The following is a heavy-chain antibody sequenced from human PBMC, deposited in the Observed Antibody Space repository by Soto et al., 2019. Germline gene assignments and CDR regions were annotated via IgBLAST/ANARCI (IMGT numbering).Heavy chain of an antibody. J-gene: IGHJ3*02. CDR1: GFTFSSYS. CDR2: ISSSSSYI. V-gene: IGHV3-21*01. CDR3: ARGSSGWSISKGPLHAFDI. Sequence: PGGSLRLSCAASGFTFSSYSMNWVRQAPGKGLEWVSSISSSSSYIYYADSVKGRFTISRDNAKNSLYLQMNSLRAEDTAVYYCARGSSGWSISKGPLHAFDIWGQGTMVTVSS. D-gene: IGHD6-19*01.